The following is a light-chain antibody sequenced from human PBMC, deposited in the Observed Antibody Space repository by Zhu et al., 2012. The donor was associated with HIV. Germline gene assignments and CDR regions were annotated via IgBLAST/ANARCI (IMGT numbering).Light chain of an antibody. V-gene: IGKV3-20*01. CDR2: AAS. J-gene: IGKJ3*01. Sequence: EVVLTQSPGTLSLSPGERATLSCRASQSISNNYLGWYQQKPGQAPRLLIYAASIRATGIPDRFSGSGSGTDFTLTITRLEPEDFAVYYCQQYAKLPLTFGPGTKVISN. CDR3: QQYAKLPLT. CDR1: QSISNNY.